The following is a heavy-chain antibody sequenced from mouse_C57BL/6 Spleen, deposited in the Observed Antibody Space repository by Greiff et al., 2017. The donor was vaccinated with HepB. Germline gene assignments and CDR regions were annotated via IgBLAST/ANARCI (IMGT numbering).Heavy chain of an antibody. CDR1: GYAFSSYW. CDR2: IYPGDGDT. CDR3: ARSGYDGYYYYAMDY. D-gene: IGHD2-3*01. Sequence: VMLVESGAELVKPGASVKISCKASGYAFSSYWMNWVKQRPGKGLEWIGQIYPGDGDTNYNGKFKGKATLTADKSSSTAYMQLSSLTSEDSAVYFCARSGYDGYYYYAMDYWGQGTSVTVSS. V-gene: IGHV1-80*01. J-gene: IGHJ4*01.